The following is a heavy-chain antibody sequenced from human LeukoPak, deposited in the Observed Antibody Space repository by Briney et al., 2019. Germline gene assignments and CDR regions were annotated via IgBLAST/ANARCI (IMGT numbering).Heavy chain of an antibody. CDR2: ISSSSSYI. D-gene: IGHD1-1*01. V-gene: IGHV3-21*01. Sequence: GGSLRLSCAASGFTFSSYSMNWVRQAPGKGLEWVSSISSSSSYIYYADSVKGRFTISRDNAKNSLYLQMNSLRAEDTAVYYCARESNEVYYFDYWGQGTLVTVSS. CDR1: GFTFSSYS. J-gene: IGHJ4*02. CDR3: ARESNEVYYFDY.